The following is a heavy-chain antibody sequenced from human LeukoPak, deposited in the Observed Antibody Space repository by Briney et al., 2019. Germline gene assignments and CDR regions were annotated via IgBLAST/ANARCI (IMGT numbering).Heavy chain of an antibody. V-gene: IGHV4-31*03. CDR1: GGSISSGGYY. J-gene: IGHJ6*02. CDR3: ARDLYSSSWYGRGYYYGMDV. D-gene: IGHD6-13*01. Sequence: PSQTLSLTCTVSGGSISSGGYYWSWIRQHPGKGLEWIGYIYYSGSTYYNPSLKSRVTISVDTSKNQFSLKLSSVTAADTAVYYCARDLYSSSWYGRGYYYGMDVWGQGTTVTVSS. CDR2: IYYSGST.